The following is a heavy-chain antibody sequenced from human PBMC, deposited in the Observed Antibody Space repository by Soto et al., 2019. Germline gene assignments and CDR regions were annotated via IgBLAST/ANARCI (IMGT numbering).Heavy chain of an antibody. CDR2: IHQSGST. V-gene: IGHV4-34*01. D-gene: IGHD3-22*01. CDR3: ARGSVDTVDSSGFYEY. CDR1: GGSFDGYY. Sequence: SETLSLTCALYGGSFDGYYWSWIRQPAGKGLEWMGEIHQSGSTKYNPSLKSRVSLSVDTSTKQFSLKMTSMTAADRGVYYCARGSVDTVDSSGFYEYWGHGTPVTVSS. J-gene: IGHJ4*01.